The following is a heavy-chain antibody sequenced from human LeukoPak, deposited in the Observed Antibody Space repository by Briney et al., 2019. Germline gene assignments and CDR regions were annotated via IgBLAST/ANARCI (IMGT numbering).Heavy chain of an antibody. CDR3: ARDLGSYDFWSGYSGEENWFDP. D-gene: IGHD3-3*01. J-gene: IGHJ5*02. CDR2: IYYSWST. V-gene: IGHV4-39*07. CDR1: GGSISSSSYY. Sequence: PSETLSLTCTVSGGSISSSSYYWGWIRQPPGKGLEWIGSIYYSWSTYYNPSLKSRVTISVDTSKNQFSLKLSSVTAADTAVYYCARDLGSYDFWSGYSGEENWFDPWGQGTLVTVSS.